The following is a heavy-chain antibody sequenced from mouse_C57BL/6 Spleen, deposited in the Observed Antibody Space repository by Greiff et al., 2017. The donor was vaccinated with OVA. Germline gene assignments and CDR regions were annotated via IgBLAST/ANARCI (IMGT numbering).Heavy chain of an antibody. V-gene: IGHV1-52*01. CDR1: GYTFTSYW. CDR2: IDPSDSET. CDR3: ARVRSYGNHPWFAD. J-gene: IGHJ3*01. D-gene: IGHD2-1*01. Sequence: VQLQQPGAELVRPGSSVKLSCKASGYTFTSYWMHWVKQRPIQGLEWIGNIDPSDSETHYNQKFKDKATLTVDKSSSTAYMQLSSLTSEDSAVYYCARVRSYGNHPWFADWGQGTLVTVSA.